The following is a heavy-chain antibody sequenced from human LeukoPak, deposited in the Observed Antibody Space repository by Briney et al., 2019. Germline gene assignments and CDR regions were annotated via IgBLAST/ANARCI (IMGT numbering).Heavy chain of an antibody. D-gene: IGHD4-17*01. J-gene: IGHJ4*02. CDR1: GFTFSSYS. Sequence: GGSLRLSCAASGFTFSSYSMNWVRQAPGKGLEWVSSISSSSSYIYYADPVKGRFTISRDNAKNSLYLQMNSLRAEDTAVYYCARERVTTPDYWGQGTLVTVSS. CDR2: ISSSSSYI. CDR3: ARERVTTPDY. V-gene: IGHV3-21*01.